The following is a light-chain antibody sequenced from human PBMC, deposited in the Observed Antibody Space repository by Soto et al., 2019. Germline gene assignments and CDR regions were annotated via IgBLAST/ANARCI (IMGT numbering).Light chain of an antibody. CDR2: GAS. Sequence: EIGMTQSPATLSVSPGERATLSCRASQSVGSNVAWYQQKPGQAPRLLIYGASTRATGIPARFSGSGSGTEFTLTISSLQSEDFAIYFCQQYNNWPPVRTFGQGTKVEIK. V-gene: IGKV3-15*01. CDR3: QQYNNWPPVRT. J-gene: IGKJ1*01. CDR1: QSVGSN.